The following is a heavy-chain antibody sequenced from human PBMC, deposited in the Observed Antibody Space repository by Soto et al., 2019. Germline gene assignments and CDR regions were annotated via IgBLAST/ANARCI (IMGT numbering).Heavy chain of an antibody. Sequence: QEQLVQSGAEVKKPGSSVKVSCKASEGLFSSYPISWVRQVPGQGLEWMGGIIPVFQTAYYTQRFQGRVTITAAESTNTAYMELSSLRSEDTAIYYCARGGSGYTWFNEFWGQGTLVTVSS. CDR3: ARGGSGYTWFNEF. J-gene: IGHJ4*02. D-gene: IGHD3-22*01. CDR1: EGLFSSYP. V-gene: IGHV1-69*01. CDR2: IIPVFQTA.